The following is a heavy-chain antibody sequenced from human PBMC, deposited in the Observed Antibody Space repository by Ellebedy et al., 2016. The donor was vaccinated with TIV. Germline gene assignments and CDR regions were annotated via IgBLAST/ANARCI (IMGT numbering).Heavy chain of an antibody. D-gene: IGHD2-2*01. CDR3: ARHPLRDQQAGGITDY. V-gene: IGHV4-31*03. CDR2: IYNSGST. J-gene: IGHJ4*02. CDR1: GGSISGGAHY. Sequence: SETLSLTXTVSGGSISGGAHYWSWIRQPPGKGLEWVGDIYNSGSTSYNPSLKSRLTISIDTSKNQFSLSLSSVTAADTAVYYCARHPLRDQQAGGITDYWGQGTLVTVSS.